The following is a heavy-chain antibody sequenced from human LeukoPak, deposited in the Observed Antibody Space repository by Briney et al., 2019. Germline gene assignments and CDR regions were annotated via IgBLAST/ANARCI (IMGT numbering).Heavy chain of an antibody. Sequence: ASVKFSCKASGYTFASYDINWVRQATGQGLEWMGWMNPNSGNTGYAQKLQGRVTMTTDTSTSTAYMELRSLRSDDTAVYYCATLTGYSGYGGGWFDPWGQGTLVTVSS. CDR2: MNPNSGNT. CDR3: ATLTGYSGYGGGWFDP. CDR1: GYTFASYD. V-gene: IGHV1-8*01. D-gene: IGHD5-12*01. J-gene: IGHJ5*02.